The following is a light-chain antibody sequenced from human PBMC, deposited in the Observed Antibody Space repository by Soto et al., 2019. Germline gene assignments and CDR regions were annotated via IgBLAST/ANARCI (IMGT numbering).Light chain of an antibody. V-gene: IGLV2-14*01. Sequence: QSVLTQPAFVSGSPGQSITISCTGTRSDVGGYNYVSWYQQHPGKAPKLMIYEVSNRPSGGSNRFSGSKSGNTASLTISGLQAEDEADYYCSSYTSSSTLNVFGTGTKVTVL. CDR2: EVS. CDR3: SSYTSSSTLNV. J-gene: IGLJ1*01. CDR1: RSDVGGYNY.